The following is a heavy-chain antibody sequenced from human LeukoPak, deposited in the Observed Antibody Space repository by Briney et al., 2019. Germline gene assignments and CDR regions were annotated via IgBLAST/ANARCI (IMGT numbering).Heavy chain of an antibody. J-gene: IGHJ5*02. Sequence: GGSLRLSCAASGFTFSSYAMSWVRQAPGKGLEWVSSISSSSSYIYYADSVKGRFTISRDNAKNSLYLQMNSLRAEDTAVYYCAREGTEGYCSGGSCYKWFDPWGQGTLVTVSS. CDR3: AREGTEGYCSGGSCYKWFDP. CDR1: GFTFSSYA. D-gene: IGHD2-15*01. CDR2: ISSSSSYI. V-gene: IGHV3-21*01.